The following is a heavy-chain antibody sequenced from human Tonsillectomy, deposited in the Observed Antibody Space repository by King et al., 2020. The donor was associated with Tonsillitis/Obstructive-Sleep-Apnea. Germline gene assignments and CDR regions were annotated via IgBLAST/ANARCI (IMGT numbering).Heavy chain of an antibody. V-gene: IGHV5-51*01. CDR2: INHSDSDT. J-gene: IGHJ3*02. CDR3: AGGGTSWDAFDI. D-gene: IGHD1-1*01. Sequence: GQLVQSGAEVKKPGESLKISCKGSGYSFTSYWIGGVRQMPRKSLEWMGIINHSDSDTRNSPTFQGQVTISPDKSISTAYMQWSSLKAPDTAMYYCAGGGTSWDAFDIWGQGTMVIVSS. CDR1: GYSFTSYW.